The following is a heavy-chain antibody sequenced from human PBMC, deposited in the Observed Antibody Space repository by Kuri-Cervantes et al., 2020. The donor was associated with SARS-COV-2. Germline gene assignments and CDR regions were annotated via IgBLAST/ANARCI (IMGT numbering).Heavy chain of an antibody. J-gene: IGHJ4*02. CDR2: ISYDGSNK. Sequence: GGSLRLSCAASGFTFSSYAMHWVRQAPGKGLEWVAVISYDGSNKYYADSAKGRFTISRDNSKNTLYLQMNSLRAEDTAVYYCARDTSIAAAGTDYWGQGTLVTVSS. CDR1: GFTFSSYA. CDR3: ARDTSIAAAGTDY. V-gene: IGHV3-30-3*01. D-gene: IGHD6-13*01.